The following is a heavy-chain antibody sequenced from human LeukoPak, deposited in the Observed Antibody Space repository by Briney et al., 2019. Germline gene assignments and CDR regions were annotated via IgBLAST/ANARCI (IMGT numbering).Heavy chain of an antibody. D-gene: IGHD3-10*01. CDR3: ASSGFGESDY. V-gene: IGHV4-4*07. CDR1: DGSINDFL. J-gene: IGHJ4*02. Sequence: SETLSLTCTASDGSINDFLWSWIRQPAGKGLEWIGRIYASGSSNYNPSLKSRVTMSVDTSKKHFSLKLSSVTAADTAVYYCASSGFGESDYWGQGTLVTVSS. CDR2: IYASGSS.